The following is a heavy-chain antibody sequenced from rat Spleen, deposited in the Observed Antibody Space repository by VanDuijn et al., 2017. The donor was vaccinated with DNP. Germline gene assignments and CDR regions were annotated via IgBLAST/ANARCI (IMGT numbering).Heavy chain of an antibody. CDR2: ISPSGDST. V-gene: IGHV5-25*01. CDR3: ATSSYYGYDYGFGY. D-gene: IGHD1-7*01. Sequence: EVQLVESGGGLVQPGRSLKLSCAASGFTFSNYDMAWVRQAPTKGLEWVASISPSGDSTYYRDSVKGRFTVSRDNAKSSLYLQMDSLRSEDTATYYCATSSYYGYDYGFGYWGQGVMVTVSS. J-gene: IGHJ2*01. CDR1: GFTFSNYD.